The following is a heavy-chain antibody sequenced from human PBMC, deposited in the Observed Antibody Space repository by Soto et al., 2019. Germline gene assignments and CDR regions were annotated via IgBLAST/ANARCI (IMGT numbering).Heavy chain of an antibody. D-gene: IGHD5-18*01. CDR3: ARDQPGYSYGYGLGY. CDR1: GFTFSSYS. Sequence: EVQLVESGGGLVKPGGSLRLSCAASGFTFSSYSMNWVRQAPGNGLEWVSSISSSSSYIYYADSVKGRFTISRDNAKNSLYLQMNSLRAEDTAVYYCARDQPGYSYGYGLGYWGQGTLVTVSS. V-gene: IGHV3-21*01. J-gene: IGHJ4*02. CDR2: ISSSSSYI.